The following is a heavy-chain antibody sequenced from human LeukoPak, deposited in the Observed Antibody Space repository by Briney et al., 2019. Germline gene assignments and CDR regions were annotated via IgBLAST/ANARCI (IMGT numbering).Heavy chain of an antibody. CDR2: IYPGDSDS. D-gene: IGHD4-23*01. V-gene: IGHV5-51*01. CDR1: GYSFTSYW. Sequence: PGESLKISCKGSGYSFTSYWIGWVRPMPGKGLEWMGIIYPGDSDSRYSPSFQGQVTISADKSISTAYLQWSSLKASDTAIYYCARHGGNSLNDASDIWGQGTMVAVSS. J-gene: IGHJ3*02. CDR3: ARHGGNSLNDASDI.